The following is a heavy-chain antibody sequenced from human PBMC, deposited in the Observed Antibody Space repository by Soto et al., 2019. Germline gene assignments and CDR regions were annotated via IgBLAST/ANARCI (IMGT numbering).Heavy chain of an antibody. CDR1: GGSISSGGYY. V-gene: IGHV4-31*03. Sequence: SETLSLTCTVSGGSISSGGYYWSWIRQHPRQGLEWIGYIYYSGSTYYNPSLKSRVTISVDTSKNHFSLKLSSVTAADTAVYYCAGVPAASSSGVATIDYWGQGTLVTVSS. CDR3: AGVPAASSSGVATIDY. J-gene: IGHJ4*02. CDR2: IYYSGST. D-gene: IGHD2-2*01.